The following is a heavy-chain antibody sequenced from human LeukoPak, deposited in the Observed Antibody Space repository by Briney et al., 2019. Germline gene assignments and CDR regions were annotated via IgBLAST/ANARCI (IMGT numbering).Heavy chain of an antibody. CDR1: GLTFSNYW. CDR2: IKQDGSEK. V-gene: IGHV3-7*03. D-gene: IGHD3-16*01. J-gene: IGHJ4*02. CDR3: ARDGFGTGSN. Sequence: GGSLRLSCAASGLTFSNYWMDWVRQAPGKGLEWVANIKQDGSEKNYVDSVKGRFIISRDNAKNPLYLQMNTLRADDTAVYYCARDGFGTGSNWGQGTLVTVSS.